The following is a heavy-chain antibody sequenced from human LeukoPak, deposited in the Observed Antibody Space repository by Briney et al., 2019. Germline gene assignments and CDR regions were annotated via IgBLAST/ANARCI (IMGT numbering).Heavy chain of an antibody. CDR2: IYYSGST. J-gene: IGHJ6*02. CDR3: ARMSGTNYYYYGMDV. D-gene: IGHD1-26*01. CDR1: AGSINSYY. Sequence: SETLSLTCTVSAGSINSYYWSWLRQPPGKGLEWSGYIYYSGSTNYNPSLKSRVTISVDTSKNQFSLKLSSVTAADTAVYYCARMSGTNYYYYGMDVWGQGTTVTVSS. V-gene: IGHV4-59*01.